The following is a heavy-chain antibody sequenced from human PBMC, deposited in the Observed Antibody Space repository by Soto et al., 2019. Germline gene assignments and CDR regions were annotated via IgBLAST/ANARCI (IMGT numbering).Heavy chain of an antibody. CDR1: GFTFSDEN. D-gene: IGHD6-19*01. CDR3: ARDSDCHSSSCFFPAHL. J-gene: IGHJ6*02. CDR2: TSGGGSYI. V-gene: IGHV3-21*06. Sequence: GGSLRLSCSASGFTFSDENLSWVRQVPGKGLEGVSVTSGGGSYIFYADSVHGRFSVSRDNSKNSLFLEMNRLSVEDTAVYYCARDSDCHSSSCFFPAHLWGQGTTVTVFS.